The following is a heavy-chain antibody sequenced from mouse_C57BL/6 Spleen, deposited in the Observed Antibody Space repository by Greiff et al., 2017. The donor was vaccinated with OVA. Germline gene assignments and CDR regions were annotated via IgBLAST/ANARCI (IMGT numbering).Heavy chain of an antibody. V-gene: IGHV1-9*01. D-gene: IGHD1-1*01. Sequence: VKLQESGAELMKPGASVKLSCKATGYTFTGYWIEWVKQRPGHGLEWIGEILPGSGSTNYNEKFKGKATFTADTSSNTAYMQLSSLTTEDSAIYYCAREGITTVVERYYFDYWGQGTTLTVSS. CDR1: GYTFTGYW. CDR2: ILPGSGST. J-gene: IGHJ2*01. CDR3: AREGITTVVERYYFDY.